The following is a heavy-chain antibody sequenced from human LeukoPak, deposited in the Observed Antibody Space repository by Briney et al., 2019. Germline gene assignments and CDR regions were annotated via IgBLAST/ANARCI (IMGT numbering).Heavy chain of an antibody. J-gene: IGHJ4*02. D-gene: IGHD1-26*01. CDR2: IYSGGST. Sequence: GGSLRLSCAASGFAVSSNYMSWVRQAPGKGLEWVSVIYSGGSTYYADSVKGRFTISRDNSKNTLYLQMNSLRAEDTAVYYCARVPKWELPYSYYFDYWGQGTLVTVSS. V-gene: IGHV3-66*01. CDR3: ARVPKWELPYSYYFDY. CDR1: GFAVSSNY.